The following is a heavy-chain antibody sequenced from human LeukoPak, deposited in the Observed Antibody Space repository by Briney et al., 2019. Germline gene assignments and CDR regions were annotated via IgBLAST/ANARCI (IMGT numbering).Heavy chain of an antibody. J-gene: IGHJ4*02. Sequence: SETLSLTCTVSGGSISSSSYYWGWIRQPPGKGLEWIGSIYYSGSTYYNPSLKSRVTISVDTSKNQFSLKLSSVTAADTAVYYCASLICSSTSCSLSFDCWGQGTLVTVSS. CDR2: IYYSGST. V-gene: IGHV4-39*07. CDR1: GGSISSSSYY. CDR3: ASLICSSTSCSLSFDC. D-gene: IGHD2-2*01.